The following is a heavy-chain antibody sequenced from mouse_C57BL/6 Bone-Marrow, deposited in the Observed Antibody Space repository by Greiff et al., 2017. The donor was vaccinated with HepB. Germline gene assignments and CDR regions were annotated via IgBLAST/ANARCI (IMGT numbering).Heavy chain of an antibody. J-gene: IGHJ4*01. V-gene: IGHV1-72*01. CDR2: IDPNSGGT. Sequence: VQLQQPGAELVKPGASVKLSCKASGYTFTSYWMHWVKQRPGRGLEWIGRIDPNSGGTKYNEKFKSKATLTVDKSSSTAYMQLSSLTSEDSAVYYGARDYGSSYSYAMDYWGRGTSVTVSS. CDR1: GYTFTSYW. CDR3: ARDYGSSYSYAMDY. D-gene: IGHD1-1*01.